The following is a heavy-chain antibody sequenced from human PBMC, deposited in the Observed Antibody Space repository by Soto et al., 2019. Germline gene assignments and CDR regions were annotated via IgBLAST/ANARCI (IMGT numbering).Heavy chain of an antibody. V-gene: IGHV4-34*01. J-gene: IGHJ3*02. CDR3: ASGAIAAAGTSRAFDI. CDR1: GGSFSGYY. Sequence: PSETLSLTCAVYGGSFSGYYWSWIRQPPGKGLEWIGEINHSGSTNYNPSLKSRVTISVDTSKNQFSLKPSSVTAADTAVYYCASGAIAAAGTSRAFDIWGQGTMVTVSS. D-gene: IGHD6-13*01. CDR2: INHSGST.